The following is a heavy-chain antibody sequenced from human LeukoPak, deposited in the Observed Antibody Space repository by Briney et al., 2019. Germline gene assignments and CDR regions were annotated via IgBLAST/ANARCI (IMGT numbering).Heavy chain of an antibody. CDR3: VKDGGGYDFWSGYFEAFGI. CDR2: ISSNGGST. D-gene: IGHD3-3*01. Sequence: GGSLRLSCSASGFTFSSYAMHWVRQAPGKGLEYVSAISSNGGSTYYADSVKGRFTISRDNSKNTLYLQMSSLRAEDTAVYYCVKDGGGYDFWSGYFEAFGIWGQGTMVTVSS. J-gene: IGHJ3*02. CDR1: GFTFSSYA. V-gene: IGHV3-64D*09.